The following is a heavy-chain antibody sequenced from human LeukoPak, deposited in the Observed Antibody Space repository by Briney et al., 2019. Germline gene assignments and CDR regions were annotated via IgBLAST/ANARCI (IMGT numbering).Heavy chain of an antibody. Sequence: GGSLRLSCAASGFTFRSYAMSWVRQAPGKGLEWVSAISGSGGSTYYADSVRGRFTVSRDNSMNTLYLQMNSLRAEDTAVYYCAKQSGAATVIDYWGQGTLVTVSS. V-gene: IGHV3-23*01. J-gene: IGHJ4*02. D-gene: IGHD3-10*01. CDR1: GFTFRSYA. CDR3: AKQSGAATVIDY. CDR2: ISGSGGST.